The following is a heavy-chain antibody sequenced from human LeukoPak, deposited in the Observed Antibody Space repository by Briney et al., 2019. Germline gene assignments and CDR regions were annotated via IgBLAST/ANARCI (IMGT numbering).Heavy chain of an antibody. V-gene: IGHV3-48*03. CDR1: GFTFSSYE. CDR3: ARGYCSGGSCYSYYYYNYMDV. Sequence: GGSLRLSCAASGFTFSSYEMNWVRQAPGKGLEWVSYISSSGSTIYYADSVKGRFTISRDNAKNSLYLQMNSLRAEDTAVYYCARGYCSGGSCYSYYYYNYMDVWGKGTTVTVSS. D-gene: IGHD2-15*01. J-gene: IGHJ6*03. CDR2: ISSSGSTI.